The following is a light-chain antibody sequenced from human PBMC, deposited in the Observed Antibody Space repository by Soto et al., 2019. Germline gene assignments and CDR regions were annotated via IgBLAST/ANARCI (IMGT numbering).Light chain of an antibody. CDR3: HQYGSSPT. CDR2: GAS. CDR1: QSVSSIY. Sequence: EIVLTQAPCTLSLFPGERATLSCRASQSVSSIYLAWYQQKPGQAPRLLIYGASSRATGIPDRFSGSGSGTDFTLTISRLEPEDFAVYYCHQYGSSPTCAGEPEVDIK. V-gene: IGKV3-20*01. J-gene: IGKJ4*01.